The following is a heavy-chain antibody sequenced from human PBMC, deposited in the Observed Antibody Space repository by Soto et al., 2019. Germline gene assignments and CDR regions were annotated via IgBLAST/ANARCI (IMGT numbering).Heavy chain of an antibody. Sequence: ASVKVSCKASGGTFSSYAISWVRQAPGQGLQWLGRISGYNNNADYAQEFQGRVTMTTDTSTRTAVMELRSLTSDDTGVYYCARDSNPYGVVVRGPEKQKYGMDVWGQGTTVTVSS. J-gene: IGHJ6*02. CDR2: ISGYNNNA. D-gene: IGHD3-3*01. CDR3: ARDSNPYGVVVRGPEKQKYGMDV. CDR1: GGTFSSYA. V-gene: IGHV1-18*01.